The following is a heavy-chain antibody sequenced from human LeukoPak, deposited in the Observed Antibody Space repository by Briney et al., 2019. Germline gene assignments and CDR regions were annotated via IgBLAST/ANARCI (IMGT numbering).Heavy chain of an antibody. D-gene: IGHD3-10*01. CDR1: GFIFSRHS. CDR3: VRESGDYGSADMPGYYYYMDV. CDR2: IKEDGTEQ. Sequence: GGSLRLSCAVSGFIFSRHSMSWIRQAAGKGLEWGAKIKEDGTEQYYVDSVKGRFTISRDNAKNTVYLQMTTLRAEDTALYYCVRESGDYGSADMPGYYYYMDVWAKGTTVIVSS. V-gene: IGHV3-7*01. J-gene: IGHJ6*03.